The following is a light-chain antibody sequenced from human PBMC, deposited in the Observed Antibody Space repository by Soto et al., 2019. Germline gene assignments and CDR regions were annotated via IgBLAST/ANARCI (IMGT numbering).Light chain of an antibody. CDR3: QQYESYPQT. V-gene: IGKV1-5*03. CDR2: KAS. J-gene: IGKJ1*01. CDR1: QSINSW. Sequence: DIQMTQSPSTLSASVGDRVTITCRASQSINSWLAWYQQKPGKAPKLLIYKASNLESGVPSRFSGSRSGTDFTLTISSLQPDDFATYHCQQYESYPQTFGQGTKVDIK.